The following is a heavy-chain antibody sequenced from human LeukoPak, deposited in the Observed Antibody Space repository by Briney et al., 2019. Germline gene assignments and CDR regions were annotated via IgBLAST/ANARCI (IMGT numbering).Heavy chain of an antibody. D-gene: IGHD2-21*02. V-gene: IGHV1-69*05. Sequence: ASVKVSCKASGGTYTSYAISWVGQAPGQGLEWMGRIIPIFGTANYAQKFQGRVTITTDESTSTAYMELSSLRSEDTAVYYCAGCIVVVTANDAFDIWGQGTMVTVSS. CDR1: GGTYTSYA. CDR3: AGCIVVVTANDAFDI. J-gene: IGHJ3*02. CDR2: IIPIFGTA.